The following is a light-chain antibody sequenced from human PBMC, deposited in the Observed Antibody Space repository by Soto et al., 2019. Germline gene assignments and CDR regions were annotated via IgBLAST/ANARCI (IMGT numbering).Light chain of an antibody. CDR3: QSYDSSLSGSV. CDR1: SSNIGAAYG. V-gene: IGLV1-40*01. Sequence: QSVLTQPPSVSGAPGQRVTISCTGSSSNIGAAYGVHWYQQLPGTAPKLLIYSNSNRPSGVPDRFSGSKSGTSASLAITGLQAEDETDYYCQSYDSSLSGSVFSGGTKLTVL. J-gene: IGLJ3*02. CDR2: SNS.